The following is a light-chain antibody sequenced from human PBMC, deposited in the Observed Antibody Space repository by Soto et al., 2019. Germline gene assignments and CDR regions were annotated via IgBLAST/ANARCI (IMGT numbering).Light chain of an antibody. V-gene: IGKV1-5*03. Sequence: DIQMTQSPSTLSGSVGDRVTITCRASQTISSWLAWYQQKPGKAPKLLIYKASTLKSGVPSRFSGSGSGTKFPLTISSLQPDYFATYYCQHYNSYSEAFGQGTKVELK. CDR2: KAS. J-gene: IGKJ1*01. CDR3: QHYNSYSEA. CDR1: QTISSW.